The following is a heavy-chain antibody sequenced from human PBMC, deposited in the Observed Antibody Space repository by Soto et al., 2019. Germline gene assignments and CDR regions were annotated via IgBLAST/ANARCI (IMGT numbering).Heavy chain of an antibody. CDR3: ARDLTRAGTFDY. CDR2: IWYDGSNK. Sequence: GGSLRLSCAASGFTFSSYGMHWVRQAPGKGLEWVAVIWYDGSNKYYADSVKGRFTISRDNSKNTLYLQMNSLRAEDTAVYYCARDLTRAGTFDYWGKGTLVTVSS. J-gene: IGHJ4*02. V-gene: IGHV3-33*01. CDR1: GFTFSSYG. D-gene: IGHD1-1*01.